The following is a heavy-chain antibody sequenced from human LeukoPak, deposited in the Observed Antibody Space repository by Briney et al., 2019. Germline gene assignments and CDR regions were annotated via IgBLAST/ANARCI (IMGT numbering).Heavy chain of an antibody. CDR3: ARDPDYYDSSGYYYENWFDP. Sequence: ASVKVSCKASGYTFTGYYMHWVRQAPGQGLEWMGWINPNSGGTNYAQKLQGRVTMTTDTSTSTAYMELRSLRSDDTAVYYCARDPDYYDSSGYYYENWFDPWGQGTLVTVSS. D-gene: IGHD3-22*01. J-gene: IGHJ5*02. V-gene: IGHV1-2*02. CDR1: GYTFTGYY. CDR2: INPNSGGT.